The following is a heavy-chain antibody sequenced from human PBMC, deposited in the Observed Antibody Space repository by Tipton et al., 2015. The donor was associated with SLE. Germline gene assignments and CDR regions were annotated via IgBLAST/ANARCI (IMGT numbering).Heavy chain of an antibody. D-gene: IGHD6-19*01. Sequence: TLSLTCAVSGGSISSGGYSWSWIRQPPGKGLEWIGYIYYSGSTNYNPSLKSRVTISVDTSKNQFSLKLSSVTAADTAVYYCARGPSEFSIAVAGTGGDYWGQGTLVTVSS. J-gene: IGHJ4*02. CDR1: GGSISSGGYS. CDR3: ARGPSEFSIAVAGTGGDY. V-gene: IGHV4-61*08. CDR2: IYYSGST.